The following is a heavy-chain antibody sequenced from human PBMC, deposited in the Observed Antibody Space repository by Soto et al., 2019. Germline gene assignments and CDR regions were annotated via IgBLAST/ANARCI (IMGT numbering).Heavy chain of an antibody. J-gene: IGHJ6*02. CDR3: TRDRSSFMRGRIRGPYGGLDV. V-gene: IGHV3-21*01. Sequence: QLVESGGGLVKPGGSLRVSCAASRFAFSSYSMHWVRQAPMKGLEWVASINSVASYVYYADSGEGRFTISRDNAKNSVYLQMNSLRAEDTAVYYCTRDRSSFMRGRIRGPYGGLDVWGQGTTVLVS. D-gene: IGHD3-10*01. CDR2: INSVASYV. CDR1: RFAFSSYS.